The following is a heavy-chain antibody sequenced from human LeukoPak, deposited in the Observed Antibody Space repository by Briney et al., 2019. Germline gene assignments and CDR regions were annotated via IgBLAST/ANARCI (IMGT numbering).Heavy chain of an antibody. Sequence: GGSLRLSCAASGFTFSSYSMNWVRQAPGKGLEWVSSISSSSSYIYYADSVKGRFTISRDNAKNSLYLQMNSLRAEDTAVYYCARIMVRGVIITPVGYMDVWGKGTTVTVSS. D-gene: IGHD3-10*01. CDR1: GFTFSSYS. CDR2: ISSSSSYI. CDR3: ARIMVRGVIITPVGYMDV. J-gene: IGHJ6*03. V-gene: IGHV3-21*01.